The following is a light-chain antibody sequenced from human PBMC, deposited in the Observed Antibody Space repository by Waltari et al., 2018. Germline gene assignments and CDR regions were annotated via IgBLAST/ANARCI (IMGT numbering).Light chain of an antibody. V-gene: IGLV1-40*01. Sequence: QSVLPQPPSASGAPGQRVTISCTGSSPHIGAGYDVHWYQQLPGTAPKLLIYGNSNRPSGVPDRFSGSKSGTSASLAITGLQAEDEADYYCQSYDSSLSGYVVFGGGTKLTVL. CDR3: QSYDSSLSGYVV. J-gene: IGLJ2*01. CDR2: GNS. CDR1: SPHIGAGYD.